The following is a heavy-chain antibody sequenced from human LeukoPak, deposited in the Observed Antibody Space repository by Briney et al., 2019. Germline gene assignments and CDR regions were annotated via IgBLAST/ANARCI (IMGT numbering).Heavy chain of an antibody. CDR2: IYTSGTT. J-gene: IGHJ4*02. CDR3: AREVSDYDILTGWIDY. V-gene: IGHV4-61*02. CDR1: GVSIRSGSYY. D-gene: IGHD3-9*01. Sequence: SQTLSLTCTVSGVSIRSGSYYWSWIRQPAGKGLEWIGRIYTSGTTNYNPSLKSRVTISVGTSKSQFSLKLSSVTAADTAVYYCAREVSDYDILTGWIDYWGQGALVSVSS.